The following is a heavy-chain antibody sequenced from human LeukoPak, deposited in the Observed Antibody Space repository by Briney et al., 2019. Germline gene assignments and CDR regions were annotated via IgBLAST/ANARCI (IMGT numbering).Heavy chain of an antibody. CDR1: GFTFSSYG. J-gene: IGHJ4*02. CDR3: AKDLIAVAGTEVGY. CDR2: ISYDGSNK. D-gene: IGHD6-19*01. V-gene: IGHV3-30*18. Sequence: GGSLRLSCAASGFTFSSYGMHWVRQAPGKGLEWVAVISYDGSNKYYADSVKGRFTISRDNSKNTLYLQMNSLGAEDTAVYYCAKDLIAVAGTEVGYWGQGTLVTVSS.